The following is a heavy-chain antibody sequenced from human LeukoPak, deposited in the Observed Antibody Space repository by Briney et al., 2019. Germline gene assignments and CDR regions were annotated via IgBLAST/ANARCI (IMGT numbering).Heavy chain of an antibody. D-gene: IGHD3-22*01. J-gene: IGHJ4*02. V-gene: IGHV3-23*01. CDR3: AKDRGWGYYYDSSGYWFDY. Sequence: GGSLRLSCAASGFTFSSYAMSWVRQASGKGLEWVSAISGSGGSTYYADSVKGRFTISRDNSKNTLYLQMNSLRAEDTAVYYCAKDRGWGYYYDSSGYWFDYWGQGTLVTVSS. CDR1: GFTFSSYA. CDR2: ISGSGGST.